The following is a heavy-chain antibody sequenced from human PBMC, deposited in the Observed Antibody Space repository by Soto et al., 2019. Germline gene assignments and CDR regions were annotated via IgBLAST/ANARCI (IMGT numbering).Heavy chain of an antibody. CDR1: GGSISSYY. D-gene: IGHD4-4*01. CDR3: ARYSYYYYYMDV. Sequence: SETLSLTCTVSGGSISSYYWRWIRQPPGKGLEWIGYIYFSGSTTYSPSLKSRVTISVDTSKNQFSLKLSSVTAADTAVYYCARYSYYYYYMDVWGKGTTVTVSS. V-gene: IGHV4-59*08. J-gene: IGHJ6*03. CDR2: IYFSGST.